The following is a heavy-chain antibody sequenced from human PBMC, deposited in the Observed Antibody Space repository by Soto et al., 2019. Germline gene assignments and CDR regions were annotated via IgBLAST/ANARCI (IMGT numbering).Heavy chain of an antibody. CDR3: ARVWDDSSGYYYHYFDY. CDR1: GFTFSSYA. D-gene: IGHD3-22*01. J-gene: IGHJ4*02. V-gene: IGHV3-30-3*01. CDR2: ISYDGSNK. Sequence: QVQLVESGGGVVQPGRSLRLSCAASGFTFSSYAMHWVRQAPGKGLEWVAVISYDGSNKYYADSVKGRFTISRDNSKNTLYLQMNSLRAEDTAAYYCARVWDDSSGYYYHYFDYWGQGTLVTVSS.